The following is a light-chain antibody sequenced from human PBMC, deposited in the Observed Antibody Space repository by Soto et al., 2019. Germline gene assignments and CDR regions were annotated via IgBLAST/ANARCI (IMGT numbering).Light chain of an antibody. V-gene: IGKV3D-15*01. CDR1: QSVSSN. CDR2: GAS. J-gene: IGKJ4*01. Sequence: NVSRKAAATLSASPRERDILSCRASQSVSSNLAWYQQKPGQAPRLLIYGASTRATGIPARFSGGGSGTEFTRTISSLQSEDFAVYYCQQYKNCPPLTFGGGTEVDI. CDR3: QQYKNCPPLT.